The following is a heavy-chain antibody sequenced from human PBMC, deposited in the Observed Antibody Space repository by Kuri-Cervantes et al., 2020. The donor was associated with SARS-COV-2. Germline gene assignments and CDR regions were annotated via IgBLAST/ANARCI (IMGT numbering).Heavy chain of an antibody. CDR1: GFSLTTYGV. Sequence: SGPTLVKPTQTLTLTCTFSGFSLTTYGVGVGWIRQPPGKGLEWIGSIYHSGSTYYNPSLKSRVAISVDTSKNQFSLKLSSVTAADTAVYYCARVGVYCSSTSCYPNWFDPLGPGNPGHRLL. J-gene: IGHJ5*02. CDR2: IYHSGST. CDR3: ARVGVYCSSTSCYPNWFDP. V-gene: IGHV4-38-2*02. D-gene: IGHD2-2*01.